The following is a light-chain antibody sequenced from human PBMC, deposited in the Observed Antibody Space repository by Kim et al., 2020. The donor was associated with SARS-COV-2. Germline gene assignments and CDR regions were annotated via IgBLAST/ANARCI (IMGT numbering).Light chain of an antibody. J-gene: IGLJ1*01. CDR1: KLGDKY. CDR2: QDS. V-gene: IGLV3-1*01. Sequence: VSVSPGQTASITCSGDKLGDKYACWYQQKPGQSPVLVIYQDSKRPSGIPERFSGSNSGNTATLTISGTQAMDEADYYCQAWDSSPLFGTGTKVTVL. CDR3: QAWDSSPL.